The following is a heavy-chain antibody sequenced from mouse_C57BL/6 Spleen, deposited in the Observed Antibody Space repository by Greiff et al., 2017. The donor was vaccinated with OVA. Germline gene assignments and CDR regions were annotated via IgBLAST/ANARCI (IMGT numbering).Heavy chain of an antibody. CDR1: GYTFTGYW. J-gene: IGHJ4*01. V-gene: IGHV1-9*01. CDR3: ARGPRIYYGNYDYAMDY. CDR2: ILPGSGST. Sequence: QVQLQQSGAELMKPGASVKLSCKATGYTFTGYWIEWVKQRPGHGLEWIGEILPGSGSTNYNEKFKGKAAFTADTSSNTAYMQLSSLTTEDSAIYYCARGPRIYYGNYDYAMDYWGQGTSVTVSS. D-gene: IGHD2-1*01.